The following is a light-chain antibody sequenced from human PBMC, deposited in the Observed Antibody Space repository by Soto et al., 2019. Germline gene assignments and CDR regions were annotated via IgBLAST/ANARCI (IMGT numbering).Light chain of an antibody. Sequence: EIVLTQSPATLSWSPGERATLSCRASQSVSSYLAWYQQKPGQAPRLLIYDASNRATGIPARVSGSGSGTDFTLNISSLEPEDFAVYYCQQRSNWPKTFGPGTKVEIK. CDR2: DAS. CDR1: QSVSSY. J-gene: IGKJ1*01. CDR3: QQRSNWPKT. V-gene: IGKV3-11*01.